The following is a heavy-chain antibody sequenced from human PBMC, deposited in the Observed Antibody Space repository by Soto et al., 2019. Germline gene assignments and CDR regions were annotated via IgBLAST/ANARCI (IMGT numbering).Heavy chain of an antibody. CDR3: AGESLGDKGSDY. V-gene: IGHV1-69*17. Sequence: QVQVVQSGAEVKRPGSSVKVSCESSGDTFNSYVISWVRQAPGQGLEWMGGIIPIIRVTHYAQKFQGRVTIGGFSSTGTAYMALTNREFEDTCLYYGAGESLGDKGSDYWGVGPLGNDSS. CDR1: GDTFNSYV. D-gene: IGHD6-13*01. CDR2: IIPIIRVT. J-gene: IGHJ4*02.